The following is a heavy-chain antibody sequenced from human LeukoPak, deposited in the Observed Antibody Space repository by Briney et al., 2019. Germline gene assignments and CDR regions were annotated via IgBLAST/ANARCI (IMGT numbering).Heavy chain of an antibody. D-gene: IGHD3-9*01. CDR2: ISTSSSYK. CDR3: ARHSDYDILTGPNDY. V-gene: IGHV3-21*01. J-gene: IGHJ4*02. CDR1: GFTFSSYS. Sequence: GGSLRLSCAASGFTFSSYSMNWVRQAPGKGLEWVSSISTSSSYKYYADSLKGRSAISRDNAKNSLYLQMNSLGAEDTAAYYCARHSDYDILTGPNDYWGQGTLVTVSS.